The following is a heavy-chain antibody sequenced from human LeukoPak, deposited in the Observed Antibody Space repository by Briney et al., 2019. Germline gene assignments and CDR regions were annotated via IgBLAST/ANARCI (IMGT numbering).Heavy chain of an antibody. CDR2: IIPIFGTA. CDR1: GGTFSSYA. CDR3: AREYSNWGANYYYYYMDV. V-gene: IGHV1-69*05. D-gene: IGHD4-11*01. Sequence: GSSVKVSCKASGGTFSSYAISWVRQAPGQGLEWMGRIIPIFGTANYAQKFQGRVTITTDESTSTAYMELSSLRSEDTAVYYCAREYSNWGANYYYYYMDVWGKGTTVTVYS. J-gene: IGHJ6*03.